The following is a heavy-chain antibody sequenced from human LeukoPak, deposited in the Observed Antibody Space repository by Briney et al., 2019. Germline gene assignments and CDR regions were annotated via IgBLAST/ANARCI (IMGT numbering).Heavy chain of an antibody. CDR3: ARQTAMGRSGDY. CDR2: IDPSDSET. D-gene: IGHD5-18*01. CDR1: GYSFSSYW. Sequence: GESLKISCKASGYSFSSYWIGWVRQMPGKGLEWMGIIDPSDSETRYTPSFQGQVTISVDKSLTTAYLQWNSLKASDTAMYYCARQTAMGRSGDYWGQGTLVTVSS. J-gene: IGHJ4*02. V-gene: IGHV5-51*01.